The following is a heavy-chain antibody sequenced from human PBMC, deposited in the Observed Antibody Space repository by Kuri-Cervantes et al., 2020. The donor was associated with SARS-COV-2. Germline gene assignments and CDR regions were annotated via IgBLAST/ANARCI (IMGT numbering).Heavy chain of an antibody. CDR3: ARGKLYYYDSSGYYYLVYYFDY. CDR2: INHSGST. D-gene: IGHD3-22*01. V-gene: IGHV4-34*01. CDR1: GGSISSYY. J-gene: IGHJ4*02. Sequence: GSLRLSCTVSGGSISSYYRSWIRQPPGKGLEWIGEINHSGSTNYNPSLKSRVTVSVDTSKNQFSLKLSSVTAADTAVYYCARGKLYYYDSSGYYYLVYYFDYWGQGTLVTVSS.